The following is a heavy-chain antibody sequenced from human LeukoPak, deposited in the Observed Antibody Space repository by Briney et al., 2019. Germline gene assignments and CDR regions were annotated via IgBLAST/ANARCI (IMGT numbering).Heavy chain of an antibody. V-gene: IGHV3-30-3*01. J-gene: IGHJ4*02. CDR1: GFTFSSYA. D-gene: IGHD2-15*01. CDR3: ARDFAAAVG. Sequence: GRSLRLSCAASGFTFSSYAMHWVRQAPGKGLEWVAVISYDGSNKYYADSVKGRFTISRDNSKNTLYLQMNSLRAEDTAVYYCARDFAAAVGWGQGTLVTVSS. CDR2: ISYDGSNK.